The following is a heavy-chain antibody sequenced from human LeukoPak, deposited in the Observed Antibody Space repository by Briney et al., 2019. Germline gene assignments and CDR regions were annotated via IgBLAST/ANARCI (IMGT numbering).Heavy chain of an antibody. Sequence: SETLSLTCTVSGGSISSYYWGWIRQPPGKGLEWIGYIYYSGSTNYNPSLKSRVTISVDTSKNQFSLKLSSVTAADTAVYYCASTGYSSGWYDYYYYYMDVWGKGTTVTVSS. CDR3: ASTGYSSGWYDYYYYYMDV. CDR2: IYYSGST. D-gene: IGHD6-19*01. V-gene: IGHV4-59*01. CDR1: GGSISSYY. J-gene: IGHJ6*03.